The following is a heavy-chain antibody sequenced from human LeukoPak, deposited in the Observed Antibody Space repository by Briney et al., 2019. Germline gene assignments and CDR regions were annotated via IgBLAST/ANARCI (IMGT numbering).Heavy chain of an antibody. J-gene: IGHJ4*02. Sequence: SETLSLTCTVPGGSIIRGGTYWGWIRQFPGKDLEWIGHTYYSGSTDYNPFLKSRVSISVDTSKNQFSLRLSSVTAADTAVYYCASASSGAVAATVLDYWGQGTLVTVSS. CDR1: GGSIIRGGTY. CDR2: TYYSGST. D-gene: IGHD6-19*01. V-gene: IGHV4-31*03. CDR3: ASASSGAVAATVLDY.